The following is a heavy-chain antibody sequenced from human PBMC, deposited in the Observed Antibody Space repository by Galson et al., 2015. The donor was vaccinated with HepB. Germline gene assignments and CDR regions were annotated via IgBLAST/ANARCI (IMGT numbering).Heavy chain of an antibody. Sequence: SLRLSCAASGFTFSSYAMHWVRQAPGKGLEWVAVISYDGSNKYYADSVKGRFTISRDNSKNTLYLQMNSLRAEDTAVYYCARGGVVAATYVYFDYWGQGTLVTVSS. CDR2: ISYDGSNK. CDR1: GFTFSSYA. CDR3: ARGGVVAATYVYFDY. J-gene: IGHJ4*02. D-gene: IGHD2-15*01. V-gene: IGHV3-30*04.